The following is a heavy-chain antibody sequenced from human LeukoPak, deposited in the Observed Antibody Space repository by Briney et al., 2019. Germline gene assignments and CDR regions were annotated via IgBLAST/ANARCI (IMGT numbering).Heavy chain of an antibody. CDR2: INPNSGGT. CDR3: ARAGDYVWGSYRYFPFDC. V-gene: IGHV1-2*02. Sequence: ASVKVSCKASGYTFTGYYMHWVRQAPGQGLEWKGWINPNSGGTNYAQKLQGRVTMTRDTSISTAYMELSRLRSDDTAVYYCARAGDYVWGSYRYFPFDCWGQGTLVTVSS. J-gene: IGHJ4*02. D-gene: IGHD3-16*02. CDR1: GYTFTGYY.